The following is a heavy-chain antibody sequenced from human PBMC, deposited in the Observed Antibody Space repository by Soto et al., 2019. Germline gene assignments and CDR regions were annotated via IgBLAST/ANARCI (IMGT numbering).Heavy chain of an antibody. CDR1: GFTFDDYA. CDR2: ISGSGGST. V-gene: IGHV3-23*01. Sequence: GGSLRLSCAASGFTFDDYAMHWVRQAPGKGLEWVSAISGSGGSTYYADSVKGRFTISRDNSKNTLYLQMNSLRAEDTAVYYCAKSTPTWQQLVPMPDYWGQGTLVTVSS. J-gene: IGHJ4*02. CDR3: AKSTPTWQQLVPMPDY. D-gene: IGHD6-13*01.